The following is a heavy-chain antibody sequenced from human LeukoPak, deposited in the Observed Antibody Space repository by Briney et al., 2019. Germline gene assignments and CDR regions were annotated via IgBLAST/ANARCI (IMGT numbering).Heavy chain of an antibody. CDR3: ARESIALLYCSGGSCARVSYGMDV. V-gene: IGHV3-53*01. J-gene: IGHJ6*02. Sequence: GGSLRLSCAASGFTVSSNYMSWVRQAPGKGLEWVSVVYSGGSTYYADSVKGRFTISRDNSKNTLYLQMNSLRAEDTAVYYCARESIALLYCSGGSCARVSYGMDVWGQGTTVTVSS. CDR2: VYSGGST. D-gene: IGHD2-15*01. CDR1: GFTVSSNY.